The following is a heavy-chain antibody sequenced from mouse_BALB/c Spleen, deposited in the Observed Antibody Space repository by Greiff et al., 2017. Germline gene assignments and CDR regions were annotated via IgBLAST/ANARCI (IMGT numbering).Heavy chain of an antibody. Sequence: QVQLQQSGPELVRPGASVKLSCKASGYIFITYWMNWVKQRPGQGLEWIGQIFPASGSTNYNEMFEGKATLTVDTSSSTAYMQLSSLTSEDSAVYYCARRITTVVAPYFDVWGAGTTVTVSS. V-gene: IGHV1S40*01. CDR2: IFPASGST. CDR1: GYIFITYW. D-gene: IGHD1-1*01. J-gene: IGHJ1*01. CDR3: ARRITTVVAPYFDV.